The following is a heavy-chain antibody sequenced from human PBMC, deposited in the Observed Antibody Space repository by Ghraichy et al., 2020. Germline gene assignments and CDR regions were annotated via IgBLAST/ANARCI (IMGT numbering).Heavy chain of an antibody. V-gene: IGHV3-53*01. CDR1: GFTLSHNY. CDR2: IYSGGTT. Sequence: GGSLRLSCAASGFTLSHNYMSWVRQAPGKGLEWVSVIYSGGTTYYADSVKGRFTISRDSSKNTLYLQMNSLRAEDTAVYFCARDSWSSGSSPPGDYWGQGTLVTVSS. J-gene: IGHJ4*02. D-gene: IGHD3-22*01. CDR3: ARDSWSSGSSPPGDY.